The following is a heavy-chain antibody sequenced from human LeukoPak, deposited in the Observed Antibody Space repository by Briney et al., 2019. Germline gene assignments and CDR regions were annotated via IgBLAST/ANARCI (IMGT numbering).Heavy chain of an antibody. J-gene: IGHJ4*02. CDR2: ISVTGDST. CDR1: GFTFSNYA. D-gene: IGHD6-13*01. Sequence: PGGSLRLSCAASGFTFSNYAMSWVRQAPGKGLEWVSSISVTGDSTYYADSVKGRFTISRDNSKSTLYLQMNSLRAEDTAVYYCAKVKGSSWGNSYFAYWDQGTLVTVSS. CDR3: AKVKGSSWGNSYFAY. V-gene: IGHV3-23*01.